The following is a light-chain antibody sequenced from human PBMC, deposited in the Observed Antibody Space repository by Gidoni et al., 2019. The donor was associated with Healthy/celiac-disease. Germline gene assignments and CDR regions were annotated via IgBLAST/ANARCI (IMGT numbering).Light chain of an antibody. CDR2: KDS. Sequence: SSELTQPPSVSVSPGQTARITCSGDALPKQYAYWYQQKPGQAPVLVIYKDSERPSGIPERFSGSSSGTTVTLTISGVQAEDEADYCCQSADSSALYVFGGGTKLTVL. V-gene: IGLV3-25*03. J-gene: IGLJ3*02. CDR1: ALPKQY. CDR3: QSADSSALYV.